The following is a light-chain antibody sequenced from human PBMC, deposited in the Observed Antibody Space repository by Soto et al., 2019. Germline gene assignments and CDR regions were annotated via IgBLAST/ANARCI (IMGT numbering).Light chain of an antibody. V-gene: IGKV1-27*01. CDR2: SAS. CDR3: QRYDRAPWT. J-gene: IGKJ1*01. Sequence: DIQMTQSPSSLSASVGAKVTITCRASQGISNDLAWYQQKPGKVPTLLIYSASTLQSGVPSRFSGSGSGTAFTLTISSLQPEDVATYYCQRYDRAPWTFGQGTKVEIK. CDR1: QGISND.